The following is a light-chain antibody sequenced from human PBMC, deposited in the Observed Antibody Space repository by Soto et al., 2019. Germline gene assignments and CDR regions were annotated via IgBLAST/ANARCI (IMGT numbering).Light chain of an antibody. CDR3: SSYTSISTHVV. CDR2: EVS. Sequence: QSVLTQPASVSGSPGQSITISFTGTSSDVGGYNYVSWYQHHPGKAPKLMIYEVSNRPSGVSNRFSGSKSGNTASLTISGPQAEDEADYYCSSYTSISTHVVFGGGTKLTVL. J-gene: IGLJ2*01. V-gene: IGLV2-14*01. CDR1: SSDVGGYNY.